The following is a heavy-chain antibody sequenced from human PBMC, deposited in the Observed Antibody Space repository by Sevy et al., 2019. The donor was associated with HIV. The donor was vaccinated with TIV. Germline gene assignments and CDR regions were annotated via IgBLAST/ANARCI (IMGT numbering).Heavy chain of an antibody. J-gene: IGHJ4*02. Sequence: GGSLRLSCAASGFTFSSYAMSWVRQAPGKGLEWVSAISGSGGSTYYADSVKGRFTISRDNSKNTLYLQMNSLRAEDTAVYYCAKGCYYGSSGYLVTFDYWGQGTLVTVSS. CDR3: AKGCYYGSSGYLVTFDY. CDR2: ISGSGGST. CDR1: GFTFSSYA. D-gene: IGHD3-22*01. V-gene: IGHV3-23*01.